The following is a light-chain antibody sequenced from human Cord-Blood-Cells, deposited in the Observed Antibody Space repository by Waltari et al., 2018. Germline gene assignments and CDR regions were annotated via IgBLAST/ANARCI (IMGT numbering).Light chain of an antibody. Sequence: QSALTQPASVSGSPGQSLTISCTGTSSDVGGYNYVSWYQQHPGKAPKLMIYDVRKRPSGVSNRFSGSKSGNTASLTISGLQAEDEADYYCSSYTSSSTLVFGGGTRLTVL. CDR2: DVR. J-gene: IGLJ3*02. V-gene: IGLV2-14*01. CDR3: SSYTSSSTLV. CDR1: SSDVGGYNY.